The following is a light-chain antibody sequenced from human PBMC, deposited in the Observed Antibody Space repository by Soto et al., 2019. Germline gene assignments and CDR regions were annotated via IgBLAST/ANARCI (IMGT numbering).Light chain of an antibody. V-gene: IGLV1-47*01. CDR3: AGWYYSLHGIL. CDR2: RNN. CDR1: SSNIGTNY. J-gene: IGLJ1*01. Sequence: QAVVTQPPSASGTPGQRVTISCSGGSSNIGTNYVYWYQQLPGTAPKLLIYRNNLRPSGVPDRFSASKSGTSASLAISGLRSEDEASYFCAGWYYSLHGILFGAGTKLTVL.